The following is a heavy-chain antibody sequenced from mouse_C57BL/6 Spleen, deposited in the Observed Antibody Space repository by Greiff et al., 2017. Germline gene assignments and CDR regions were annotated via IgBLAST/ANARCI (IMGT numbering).Heavy chain of an antibody. CDR1: GYTFTDYY. D-gene: IGHD3-3*01. V-gene: IGHV1-19*01. J-gene: IGHJ2*01. CDR2: INPYNGGT. Sequence: SGPVLVKPGASVKMSCKASGYTFTDYYMNWVKQSHGKSLEWIGVINPYNGGTSYNQKFKGKATLTVDKSSSTAYMELNSLTSEDSAVYYCARGGREGEFDYWGQGTTLTVSS. CDR3: ARGGREGEFDY.